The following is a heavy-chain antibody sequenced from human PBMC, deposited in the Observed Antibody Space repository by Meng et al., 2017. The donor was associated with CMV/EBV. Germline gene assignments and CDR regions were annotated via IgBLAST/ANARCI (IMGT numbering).Heavy chain of an antibody. CDR3: AKDPGLKILVYAFDI. CDR2: ISWNSGSI. D-gene: IGHD6-13*01. Sequence: GGSLRLSCAASRFTFDDYAMHWVRQAPGKGLEWVSGISWNSGSIGYADSVKGRFTISRDNAKNSLYLQMNSLRAEDTALYCCAKDPGLKILVYAFDIWGQGTMVTVSS. V-gene: IGHV3-9*01. CDR1: RFTFDDYA. J-gene: IGHJ3*02.